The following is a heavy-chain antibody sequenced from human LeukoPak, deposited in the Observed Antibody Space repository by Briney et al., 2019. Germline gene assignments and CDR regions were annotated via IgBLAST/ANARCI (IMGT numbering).Heavy chain of an antibody. D-gene: IGHD3-10*01. Sequence: GGSLRLSCAASGFTFSSYAMSWVRQAPGKGLEWVSAISGSGGSTYYADSVKGRFTISRDNSKNTLYLRMNSLRAEDTAVYYCAKAYGSGSRPFPFDYWGQGTLVTVSS. J-gene: IGHJ4*02. CDR1: GFTFSSYA. CDR2: ISGSGGST. CDR3: AKAYGSGSRPFPFDY. V-gene: IGHV3-23*01.